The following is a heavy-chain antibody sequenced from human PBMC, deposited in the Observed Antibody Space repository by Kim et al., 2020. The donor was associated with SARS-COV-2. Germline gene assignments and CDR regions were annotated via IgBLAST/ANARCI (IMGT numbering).Heavy chain of an antibody. J-gene: IGHJ5*01. D-gene: IGHD6-13*01. CDR3: ARSEGRGSWTQFDC. V-gene: IGHV4-59*01. Sequence: YSPSLESRVTISSNTSKNPFSLDLTSVTDADTAVYYCARSEGRGSWTQFDCWGQGILVTVSS.